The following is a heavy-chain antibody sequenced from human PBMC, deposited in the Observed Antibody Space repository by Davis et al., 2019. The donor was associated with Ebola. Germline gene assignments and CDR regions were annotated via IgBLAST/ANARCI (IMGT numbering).Heavy chain of an antibody. CDR1: GFMFSSYT. J-gene: IGHJ6*02. D-gene: IGHD5-24*01. CDR2: ITNNGGST. CDR3: ARGEMATIYYYYGMDV. V-gene: IGHV3-64*04. Sequence: GESLKISCSVSGFMFSSYTMHWVRQAPGKGLQYVSGITNNGGSTYYADSVKGRFTISRDNSKNTLYLQMNSLRAEDTAVYYCARGEMATIYYYYGMDVWGQGTTVTVSS.